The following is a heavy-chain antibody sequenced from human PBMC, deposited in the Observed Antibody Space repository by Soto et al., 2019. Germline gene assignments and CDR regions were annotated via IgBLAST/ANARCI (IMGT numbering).Heavy chain of an antibody. CDR1: GGSISSSNW. CDR2: IYHSGST. V-gene: IGHV4-4*02. J-gene: IGHJ6*02. CDR3: ARDXVTMVRGVIYYYYGMDV. Sequence: SETLSLTCAVSGGSISSSNWWSWVRQPPGKGLEWIGEIYHSGSTNYNPSLESRVTISVDKSKNQFSLKLSSVTAADTAVYYCARDXVTMVRGVIYYYYGMDVWGQGTTVTVSS. D-gene: IGHD3-10*01.